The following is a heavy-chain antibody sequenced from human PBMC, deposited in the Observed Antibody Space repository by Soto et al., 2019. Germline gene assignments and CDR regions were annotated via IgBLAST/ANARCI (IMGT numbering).Heavy chain of an antibody. J-gene: IGHJ5*02. CDR1: GYTFTDYD. CDR2: ISVDNGNT. D-gene: IGHD4-4*01. Sequence: QGQLVQSGAEVKKPGASVKVSCKASGYTFTDYDISWVRQAPGQGLEWMGWISVDNGNTKYVESLQGRVTMTTDTSSSTAYLEVRSLRPDDPAVYYCARTSVSNYNWFDPWGQGTLVAVSS. CDR3: ARTSVSNYNWFDP. V-gene: IGHV1-18*01.